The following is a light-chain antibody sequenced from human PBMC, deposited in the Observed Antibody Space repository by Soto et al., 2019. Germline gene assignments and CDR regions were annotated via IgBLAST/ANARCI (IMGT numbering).Light chain of an antibody. CDR1: SSDIGAYEY. CDR2: EVN. Sequence: QSALAQPPSASGSPGQSVTISCTGTSSDIGAYEYVSWYQQHPGKAPKLLIYEVNKRPSGVPDRFSGSKSGNTASLIISGLQAEDEADYYCCSHAGNHLVFGGGTKVTVL. V-gene: IGLV2-8*01. CDR3: CSHAGNHLV. J-gene: IGLJ2*01.